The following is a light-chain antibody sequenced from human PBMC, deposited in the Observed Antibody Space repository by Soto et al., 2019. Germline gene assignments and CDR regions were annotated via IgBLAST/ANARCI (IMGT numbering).Light chain of an antibody. CDR2: EVS. Sequence: QSALTQPASVSGSPGQSITISCTGSSSDVGVSNLVSWYQQHPGKAPKLIIYEVSQRPSGGSNRFSGTKSGNPASLAISGLQADDGVDYFCCSYGNRHWLFGAGTKLSVL. V-gene: IGLV2-23*02. J-gene: IGLJ3*02. CDR3: CSYGNRHWL. CDR1: SSDVGVSNL.